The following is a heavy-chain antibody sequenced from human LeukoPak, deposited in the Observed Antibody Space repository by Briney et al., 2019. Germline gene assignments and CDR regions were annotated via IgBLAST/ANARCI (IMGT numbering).Heavy chain of an antibody. CDR3: ARSLKMATINPASTRFDY. J-gene: IGHJ4*02. CDR1: GFTFSSYA. V-gene: IGHV3-64*01. D-gene: IGHD5-24*01. CDR2: ISSNGGST. Sequence: PGGSLRLSCAASGFTFSSYAMHWVRQAPGKGLEYVSSISSNGGSTYYANSVKGRFTISRDNSKNTLYLQMGSLRAEDMAVYYCARSLKMATINPASTRFDYWGQGTLVTVSS.